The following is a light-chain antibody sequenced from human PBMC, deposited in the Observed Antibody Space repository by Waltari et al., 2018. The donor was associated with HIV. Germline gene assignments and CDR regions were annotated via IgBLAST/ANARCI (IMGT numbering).Light chain of an antibody. Sequence: DIVMTQSPLSLPVTPGEPASISCRSSQSLLHGNGYNYLDWYLQKPGQSPQLLIYLGSNRASGVPDRFSGSGSGTDFTLKISRVEAEDVGVYYCIQALQTPITFGQGTRLEIK. J-gene: IGKJ5*01. V-gene: IGKV2-28*01. CDR2: LGS. CDR3: IQALQTPIT. CDR1: QSLLHGNGYNY.